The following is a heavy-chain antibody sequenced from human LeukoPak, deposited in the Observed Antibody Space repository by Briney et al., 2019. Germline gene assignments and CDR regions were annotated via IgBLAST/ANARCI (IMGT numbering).Heavy chain of an antibody. CDR2: INPNSGGT. CDR1: GYTFTGYY. Sequence: GASVKVSCKASGYTFTGYYMHWVRQAPGQGLEWMGWINPNSGGTNYAQKFQGRVTMTRDTPISTAYMELSRLRSDDTAVYYCARGYCTNGVCYRDAFDIWGQGTMVTVSS. CDR3: ARGYCTNGVCYRDAFDI. D-gene: IGHD2-8*01. V-gene: IGHV1-2*02. J-gene: IGHJ3*02.